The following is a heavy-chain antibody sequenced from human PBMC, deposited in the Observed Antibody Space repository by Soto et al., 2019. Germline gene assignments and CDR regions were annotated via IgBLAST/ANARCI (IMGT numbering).Heavy chain of an antibody. CDR2: ISYRGIT. D-gene: IGHD6-13*01. Sequence: SETLSLTCTVSGGSFSSGAYHWSWVRQHPGQGLEWIASISYRGITYSNPSLKSRLSLSVDTSKNQFSLNLTSVTAADTAVYHCARMSATGTRWFDPWGQGTLVTVSS. CDR3: ARMSATGTRWFDP. V-gene: IGHV4-31*03. CDR1: GGSFSSGAYH. J-gene: IGHJ5*02.